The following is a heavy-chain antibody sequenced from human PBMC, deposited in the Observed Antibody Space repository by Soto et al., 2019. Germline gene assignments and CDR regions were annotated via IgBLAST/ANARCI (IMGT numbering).Heavy chain of an antibody. CDR1: GGTFSSYT. CDR3: ARDMNYYGSGSYYDGHWFDP. V-gene: IGHV1-69*04. Sequence: SVKVSCKASGGTFSSYTISWVRQAPGQGLEWMGRIIPILGIANYAQKFQGRVTITADKSTSTAYMELSSLRSEDTAVYYCARDMNYYGSGSYYDGHWFDPWGQGTLVTVSS. CDR2: IIPILGIA. J-gene: IGHJ5*02. D-gene: IGHD3-10*01.